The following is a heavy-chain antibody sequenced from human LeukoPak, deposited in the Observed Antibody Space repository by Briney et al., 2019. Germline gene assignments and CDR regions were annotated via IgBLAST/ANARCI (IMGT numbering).Heavy chain of an antibody. CDR3: ARGGAGVYFFDY. CDR1: GFTFSRCW. D-gene: IGHD6-13*01. V-gene: IGHV3-23*01. CDR2: ISGTGDNT. Sequence: PGGSLRLSCAASGFTFSRCWVSWVRQAPGKGLEWVSTISGTGDNTYYADSVKGRFTISRDNSKNMLFLQMNSLRAEDTAVYYCARGGAGVYFFDYWGQGILVTVSS. J-gene: IGHJ4*02.